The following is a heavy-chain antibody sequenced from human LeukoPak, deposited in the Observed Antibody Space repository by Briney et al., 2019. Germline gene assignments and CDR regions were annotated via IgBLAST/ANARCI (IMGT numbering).Heavy chain of an antibody. D-gene: IGHD2-2*01. CDR1: GFTVSSNY. CDR2: IYSGGST. Sequence: PGGSLRLSCAASGFTVSSNYMSWVRQAPGKGLEWVSVIYSGGSTYYGDAVKGRFTISRDNDKNSLYLQMNSLRAEDTAVYYCARVEGVTSLIDYWGQGTLVTVSS. V-gene: IGHV3-53*01. CDR3: ARVEGVTSLIDY. J-gene: IGHJ4*02.